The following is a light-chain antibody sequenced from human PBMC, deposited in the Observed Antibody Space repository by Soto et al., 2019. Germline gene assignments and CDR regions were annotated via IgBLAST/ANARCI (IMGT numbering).Light chain of an antibody. CDR2: GAS. J-gene: IGKJ1*01. CDR3: QQYGRTSWT. V-gene: IGKV3-20*01. CDR1: QSVSTNF. Sequence: EIVLTQAPGTLSLSPREETTLSCRDSQSVSTNFFAWYQQKPGQAPRLLIYGASTRATGIPDRFSGSGSGTDFTLTISRLEPEDFAVYYCQQYGRTSWTFGHGTKVDIK.